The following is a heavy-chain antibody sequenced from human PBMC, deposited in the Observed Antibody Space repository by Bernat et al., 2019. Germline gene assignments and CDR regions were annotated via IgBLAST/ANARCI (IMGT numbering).Heavy chain of an antibody. Sequence: QVQLQESGPGLVKPSETLSLTCTVSGGSISSYYWSWIRQPPGKGLEWIGYIYYSGSTNSNPSLKSRVTISVDTSKNQFSLKLSSVTAADTAVYYCARNVRHRYYYYGMDVWGQGTTVTVSS. J-gene: IGHJ6*02. D-gene: IGHD2-8*01. CDR3: ARNVRHRYYYYGMDV. CDR2: IYYSGST. V-gene: IGHV4-59*08. CDR1: GGSISSYY.